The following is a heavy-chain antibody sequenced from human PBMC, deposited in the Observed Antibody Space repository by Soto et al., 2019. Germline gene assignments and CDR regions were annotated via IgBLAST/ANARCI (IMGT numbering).Heavy chain of an antibody. CDR2: INYSGIT. D-gene: IGHD2-15*01. V-gene: IGHV4-31*01. CDR1: GGSISSGGYF. Sequence: QVQLQESGPGLVKPSQTLSLTCTVSGGSISSGGYFWSWVRQHPGQGLEWIGFINYSGITNYNPYLMLLVSMTVDKSKNHFPLKQSSVTGADTALYYCANYCSGGSCYPDAFDFWGQETMVNVSS. CDR3: ANYCSGGSCYPDAFDF. J-gene: IGHJ3*01.